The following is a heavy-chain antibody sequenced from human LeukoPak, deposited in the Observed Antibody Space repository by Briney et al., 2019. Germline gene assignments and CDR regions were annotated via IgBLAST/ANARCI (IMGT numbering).Heavy chain of an antibody. J-gene: IGHJ3*02. CDR2: INLNGNT. D-gene: IGHD6-6*01. CDR3: ARHGLVAARHAFDI. V-gene: IGHV4-34*01. Sequence: PSETLSLTCTVFYGSFSGYYWSWIRQPPGKGLEWIGEINLNGNTNYNPSLKSRVTISVDTSKDQFSLKLSSVTAADTAVYYCARHGLVAARHAFDIWDQGTMVTVSS. CDR1: YGSFSGYY.